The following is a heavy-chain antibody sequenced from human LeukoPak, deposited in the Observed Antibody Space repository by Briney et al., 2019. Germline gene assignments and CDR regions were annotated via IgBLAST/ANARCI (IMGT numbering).Heavy chain of an antibody. J-gene: IGHJ4*01. D-gene: IGHD5-18*01. V-gene: IGHV4-59*01. Sequence: PSETLSLTCTVSGGSISSYYWSWIRQPPGKGLEWIGYIYYSGSTNYNLFLKSRVTVSVDTSKNQFSLKLSSVTAADTAVYYCARGDARGYSYGHFHFDHWGHGTLVTVSS. CDR2: IYYSGST. CDR1: GGSISSYY. CDR3: ARGDARGYSYGHFHFDH.